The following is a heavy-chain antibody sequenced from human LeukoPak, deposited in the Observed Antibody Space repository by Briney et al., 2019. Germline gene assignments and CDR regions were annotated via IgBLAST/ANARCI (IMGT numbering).Heavy chain of an antibody. J-gene: IGHJ4*02. CDR3: ATVSEY. CDR1: GFTFVDYG. CDR2: INHDGTGT. V-gene: IGHV3-74*01. Sequence: PGGSLRLSCATSGFTFVDYGLSWVRRAPGKGLVWVSGINHDGTGTYYADSVKGRFTISRDNAKNTVYLQMNGLRAEDTTVYYCATVSEYWGQGTLVTVSS.